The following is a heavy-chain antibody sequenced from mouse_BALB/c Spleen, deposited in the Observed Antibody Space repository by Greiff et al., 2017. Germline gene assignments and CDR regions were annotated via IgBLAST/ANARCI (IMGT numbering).Heavy chain of an antibody. CDR2: ILPGSGST. CDR1: GYTFSSYW. Sequence: QVQLQQSGAELMKPGASVKISCKATGYTFSSYWIEWVKQRPGHGLEWIGEILPGSGSTNYNEKFKGKATFTADTSSNTAYMQLSSLTSEDSAVYYCARTGYGNPHYYAMDYWGQGISVTVSS. J-gene: IGHJ4*01. V-gene: IGHV1-9*01. CDR3: ARTGYGNPHYYAMDY. D-gene: IGHD2-1*01.